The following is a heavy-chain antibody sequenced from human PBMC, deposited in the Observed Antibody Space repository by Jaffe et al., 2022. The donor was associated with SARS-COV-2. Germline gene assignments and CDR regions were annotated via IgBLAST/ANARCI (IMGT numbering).Heavy chain of an antibody. CDR3: ARGRWIYSGDTAMVKGGNDY. D-gene: IGHD5-18*01. CDR2: IYYSGST. CDR1: GGSISSGDYY. V-gene: IGHV4-30-4*01. J-gene: IGHJ4*02. Sequence: QVQLQESGPGLVKPSQTLSLTCTVSGGSISSGDYYWSWIRQPPGKGLEWIGYIYYSGSTYYNPSLKSRVTISVDTSKNQFSLKLSSVTAADTAVYYCARGRWIYSGDTAMVKGGNDYWGQGTLVTVSS.